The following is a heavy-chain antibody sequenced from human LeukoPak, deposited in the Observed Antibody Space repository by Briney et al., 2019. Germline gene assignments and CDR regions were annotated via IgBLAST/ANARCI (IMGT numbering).Heavy chain of an antibody. CDR3: QSRFLEWLLDY. V-gene: IGHV4-30-4*01. J-gene: IGHJ4*02. CDR1: GGSISSGDYY. CDR2: IYYSGST. D-gene: IGHD3-3*01. Sequence: SETLSLTCTVSGGSISSGDYYWSWIRQPPGKGLEWIGYIYYSGSTYYNPSLKSRVTISVDTSKNQFSLKLSSVTAADTAIYYCQSRFLEWLLDYWGQGTLVTVSS.